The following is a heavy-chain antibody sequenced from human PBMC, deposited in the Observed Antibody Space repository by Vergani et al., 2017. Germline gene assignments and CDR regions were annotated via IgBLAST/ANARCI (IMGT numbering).Heavy chain of an antibody. CDR3: AKGLGSTACHHCYPYFDF. V-gene: IGHV3-30*19. CDR2: ISYDESDK. D-gene: IGHD2-2*01. CDR1: GFKFSQFG. Sequence: QVQLVESGGGVVQPGTSLRLSCEASGFKFSQFGMHWVRQAPGKGLEWVSLISYDESDKFYTESVRGRFTISRDNAKNTVYLQMDSLTIEDTAVYFCAKGLGSTACHHCYPYFDFWGPGTLVTVSS. J-gene: IGHJ4*01.